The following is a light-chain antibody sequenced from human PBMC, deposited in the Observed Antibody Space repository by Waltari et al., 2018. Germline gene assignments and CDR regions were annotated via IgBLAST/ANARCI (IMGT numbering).Light chain of an antibody. CDR2: TSV. V-gene: IGLV1-47*01. J-gene: IGLJ3*02. CDR1: SSNIGSNY. Sequence: QPVLTQPPSASGTPGPRVTISCSGSSSNIGSNYVYWYQQHPGTAPKLLIYTSVQRPSGVPDRFSGSKSGTSASLAISGLRSEDEADYYCAAWDDSLSGRVFGGGTKLTVL. CDR3: AAWDDSLSGRV.